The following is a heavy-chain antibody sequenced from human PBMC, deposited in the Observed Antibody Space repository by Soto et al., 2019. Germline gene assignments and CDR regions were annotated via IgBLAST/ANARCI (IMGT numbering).Heavy chain of an antibody. V-gene: IGHV3-15*01. CDR3: TTDPPYCGGDCSHPFDY. CDR2: IKSKTNGGTT. D-gene: IGHD2-21*02. Sequence: EVQLVESGGGLVKPGGSLRLSCAASGFTFSNAWMSWVRQAPGKGLEWVGRIKSKTNGGTTDYAAPVKGRFTISRDDSKHTLYLQMNSLKTEDTAVYYCTTDPPYCGGDCSHPFDYWGQGTLVTVSS. CDR1: GFTFSNAW. J-gene: IGHJ4*02.